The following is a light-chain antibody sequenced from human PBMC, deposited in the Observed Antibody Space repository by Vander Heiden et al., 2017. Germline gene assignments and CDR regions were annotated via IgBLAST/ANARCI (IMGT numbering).Light chain of an antibody. CDR1: QSVSSN. V-gene: IGKV3-15*01. CDR3: QQYYNWPWT. J-gene: IGKJ1*01. Sequence: EIVMTQSPAPLSVSPGERATLSCRASQSVSSNLAWYQQKPGQAPRLLIYGASTRTTGIPARFSGSGSGTEFTLTISSLQSEDFAVYYCQQYYNWPWTFGQGTKVEIK. CDR2: GAS.